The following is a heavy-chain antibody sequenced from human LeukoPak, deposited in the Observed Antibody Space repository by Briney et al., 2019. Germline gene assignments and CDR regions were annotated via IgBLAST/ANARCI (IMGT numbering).Heavy chain of an antibody. V-gene: IGHV1-2*02. Sequence: ASVKVSCKASGYTFTGYYMHWVRQAPGQGLEWMGWINPNSGGTNYAQKFQGRVTMTRDTSISTAYMELIRLRSDDTAVYYCASSSGSYCGGDCYSPYYYYGMDVWGQGTTVTVSS. CDR2: INPNSGGT. CDR1: GYTFTGYY. CDR3: ASSSGSYCGGDCYSPYYYYGMDV. D-gene: IGHD2-21*02. J-gene: IGHJ6*02.